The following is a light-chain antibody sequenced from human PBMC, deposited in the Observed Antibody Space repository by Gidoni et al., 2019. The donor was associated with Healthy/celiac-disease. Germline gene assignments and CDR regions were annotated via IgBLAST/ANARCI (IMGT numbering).Light chain of an antibody. V-gene: IGKV1-9*01. CDR3: QQLNSYHWT. CDR2: AAS. Sequence: DIQLTQSPSFLSASVGYIVTITCRASPGISSYLAWSQQKPGKAPKLLIYAASTLQSAVPSRFSGSGAETAFSLTVSSLQPKDFATNVSQQLNSYHWTFGQGTKVEIK. CDR1: PGISSY. J-gene: IGKJ1*01.